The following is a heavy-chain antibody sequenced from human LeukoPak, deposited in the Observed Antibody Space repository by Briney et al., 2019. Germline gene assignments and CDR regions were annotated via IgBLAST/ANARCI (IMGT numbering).Heavy chain of an antibody. V-gene: IGHV4-59*01. CDR2: IYYIGST. Sequence: PSETLSLTCTVSGGSISSYYWSWIRQPPGKGLEWIGYIYYIGSTNYNPSLKSRVPISVDTSKNQFSLKLSSVTAADTAVYYCARGRGPYYDSSGYYRDAFDIWGQGTMVTVSS. CDR1: GGSISSYY. CDR3: ARGRGPYYDSSGYYRDAFDI. D-gene: IGHD3-22*01. J-gene: IGHJ3*02.